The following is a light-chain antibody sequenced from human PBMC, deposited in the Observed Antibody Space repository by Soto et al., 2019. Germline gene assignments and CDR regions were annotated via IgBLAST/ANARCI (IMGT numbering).Light chain of an antibody. V-gene: IGKV1-5*03. J-gene: IGKJ1*01. Sequence: DIQMTQSPSTLSASVGDRVTITCRASQSIGTWLAWYQQKPGKAPKLLIYKASSLESGVPSRFSGSGSGTEFTLTISSLQPDDSATYYCQQYINRWTFGQGTKVEIK. CDR2: KAS. CDR3: QQYINRWT. CDR1: QSIGTW.